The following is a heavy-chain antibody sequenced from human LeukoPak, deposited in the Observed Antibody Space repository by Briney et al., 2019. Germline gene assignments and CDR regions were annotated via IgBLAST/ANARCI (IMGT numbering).Heavy chain of an antibody. D-gene: IGHD3-22*01. CDR3: ARDDEPYYYDSSGYYTGWFDP. Sequence: PSETLSLTCTVSGGSISSYYWSWIRQPAGKGLEWIGRIYTSGSTNYNPSLKSRVTMSVDTSKNQFSLKLSSVTAADTAVYYCARDDEPYYYDSSGYYTGWFDPWGQGTLVTVSS. CDR2: IYTSGST. J-gene: IGHJ5*02. V-gene: IGHV4-4*07. CDR1: GGSISSYY.